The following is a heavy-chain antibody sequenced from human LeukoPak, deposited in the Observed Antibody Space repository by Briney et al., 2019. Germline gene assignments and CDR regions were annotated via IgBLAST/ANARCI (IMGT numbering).Heavy chain of an antibody. Sequence: ASVKVSCKASGYTFTDYYMHWVRQAPGQGLEWMGWINPNNGGTNYAQKFQGRVTMTRDTSISTAYMELSRLRSDDTAVYYCARDGGSWPNFDYWGQGTLVTVSS. CDR1: GYTFTDYY. V-gene: IGHV1-2*02. CDR2: INPNNGGT. D-gene: IGHD6-13*01. CDR3: ARDGGSWPNFDY. J-gene: IGHJ4*02.